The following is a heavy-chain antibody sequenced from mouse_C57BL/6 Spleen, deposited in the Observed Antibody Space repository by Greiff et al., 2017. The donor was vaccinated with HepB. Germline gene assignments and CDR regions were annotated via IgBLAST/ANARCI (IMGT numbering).Heavy chain of an antibody. CDR1: GFTFSDFY. Sequence: EVQVVESGGGLVQSGRSLRLSCATSGFTFSDFYMEWVRQAPGKGLEWIAASRNKANDYTTEYSASVKGRFIVSRDTSQSILYLQMNALRAEDTAIYYCARDSNWGFAYWGQGTLVTVSA. J-gene: IGHJ3*01. D-gene: IGHD4-1*01. CDR2: SRNKANDYTT. V-gene: IGHV7-1*01. CDR3: ARDSNWGFAY.